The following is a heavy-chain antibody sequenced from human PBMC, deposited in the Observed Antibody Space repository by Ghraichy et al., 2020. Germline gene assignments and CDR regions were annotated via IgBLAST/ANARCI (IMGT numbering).Heavy chain of an antibody. CDR2: ISWDGGST. V-gene: IGHV3-43*01. J-gene: IGHJ4*02. Sequence: GGSLRLSCAASGFTFDDYTMHWVRQAPGKGLEWVSLISWDGGSTYYADSVKGRFTISRDNSKNSLYLQMNSLRTEDTALYYCAKDTHTGDCGGDCYSFDYWGQGTLVTVSS. CDR1: GFTFDDYT. CDR3: AKDTHTGDCGGDCYSFDY. D-gene: IGHD2-21*01.